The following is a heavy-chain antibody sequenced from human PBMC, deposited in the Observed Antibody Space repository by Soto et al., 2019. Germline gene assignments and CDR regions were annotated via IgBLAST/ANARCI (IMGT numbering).Heavy chain of an antibody. J-gene: IGHJ4*02. V-gene: IGHV3-23*01. D-gene: IGHD2-15*01. CDR1: GFTFTYYA. CDR3: VKGSRASRPYYFDY. CDR2: ISGGST. Sequence: EVQLLESGGGLVQPGGSLRLSCAAPGFTFTYYAMSWVRQAPGKGLEWVSAISGGSTYYADSVKGRFTISSDNSRYTLYLQMNSLRAEDTAVYYCVKGSRASRPYYFDYWGQGTLVTVSS.